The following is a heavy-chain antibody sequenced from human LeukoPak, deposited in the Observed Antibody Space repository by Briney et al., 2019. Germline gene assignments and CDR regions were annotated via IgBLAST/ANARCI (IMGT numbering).Heavy chain of an antibody. CDR2: ISGSGGST. Sequence: GGSLRLSCAASGFTFSSYAMSWVRQAPGKGLEWVSAISGSGGSTYYADSVKGRFTISRDNSKNTLYLQMNSLRAEDTAVYYCARDTYYDSSGLTVTDYWGQGTLVTVSS. V-gene: IGHV3-23*01. D-gene: IGHD3-22*01. CDR1: GFTFSSYA. J-gene: IGHJ4*02. CDR3: ARDTYYDSSGLTVTDY.